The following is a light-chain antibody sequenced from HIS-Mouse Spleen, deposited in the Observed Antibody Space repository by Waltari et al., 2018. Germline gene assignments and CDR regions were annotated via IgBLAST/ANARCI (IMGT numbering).Light chain of an antibody. CDR1: ASPKQY. CDR3: QSADSSGTYWV. V-gene: IGLV3-25*03. Sequence: SYDLTQPPSVSVSPGQTARIPCPGDASPKQYAYWYQQKPGQAPVLVIYKDSERPSGIPERFSGSSSGTTVTLTISGVQAEDEADYYCQSADSSGTYWVFGGGTKLTVL. J-gene: IGLJ3*02. CDR2: KDS.